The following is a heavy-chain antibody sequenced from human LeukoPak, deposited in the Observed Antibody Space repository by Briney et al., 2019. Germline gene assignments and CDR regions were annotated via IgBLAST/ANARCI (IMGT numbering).Heavy chain of an antibody. V-gene: IGHV1-69*13. J-gene: IGHJ4*02. CDR3: ARGDGYNYNFDY. Sequence: SVKVSCKASGGTFSSYAISWVRQASGQGLEWMGGIIPIFGTANYAQKFQGRVTITADESTSTAYMELSSLRSEDTAVYYCARGDGYNYNFDYWGQGTLVTVSS. D-gene: IGHD5-24*01. CDR1: GGTFSSYA. CDR2: IIPIFGTA.